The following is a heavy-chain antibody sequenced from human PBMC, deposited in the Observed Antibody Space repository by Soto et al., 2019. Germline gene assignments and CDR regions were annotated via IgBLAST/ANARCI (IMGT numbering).Heavy chain of an antibody. CDR1: GYIFSNYA. CDR2: INTGNGNT. D-gene: IGHD3-16*01. CDR3: TSYRLGRNCVDA. V-gene: IGHV1-3*04. J-gene: IGHJ5*02. Sequence: ASVKVSCKASGYIFSNYAIHWLRQAPGQGLEWMGWINTGNGNTKFSQKFQGRVTITRDTSASTVYIELTSLRSEDTAVYYRTSYRLGRNCVDAWGQGTVVTV.